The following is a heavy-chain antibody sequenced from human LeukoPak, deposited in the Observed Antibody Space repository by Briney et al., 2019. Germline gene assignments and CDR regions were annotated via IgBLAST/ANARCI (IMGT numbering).Heavy chain of an antibody. CDR2: IYYSGNT. Sequence: SETLSLTCTVSGGSISNYYWSWIRQPPGKGLEWIGYIYYSGNTNYNPSLKSRVTISVDTSKNQFSLKLNSVTAADTAVYYCAKPQYSGSLSVAFDIWGQGTMVTVSS. J-gene: IGHJ3*02. D-gene: IGHD5-12*01. V-gene: IGHV4-59*12. CDR1: GGSISNYY. CDR3: AKPQYSGSLSVAFDI.